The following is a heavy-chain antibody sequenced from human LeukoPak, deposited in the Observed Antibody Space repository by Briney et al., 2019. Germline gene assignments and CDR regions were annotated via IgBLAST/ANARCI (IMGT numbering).Heavy chain of an antibody. CDR1: GFTFTSSA. J-gene: IGHJ5*02. V-gene: IGHV3-21*04. D-gene: IGHD3-10*01. CDR3: ARQLERWFGELPLLFDP. Sequence: PGGSLRLSCAASGFTFTSSAMSWVRQAPGKGLEWVSSITSSSSYAFYADSVKGRFTISRDNAKSSLYLQMNSLRAEDTAVYYCARQLERWFGELPLLFDPWGQGTLVTVSS. CDR2: ITSSSSYA.